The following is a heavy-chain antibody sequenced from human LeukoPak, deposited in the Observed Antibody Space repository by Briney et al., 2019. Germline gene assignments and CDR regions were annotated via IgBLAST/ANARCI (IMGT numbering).Heavy chain of an antibody. CDR1: GFTLSSFW. Sequence: RSGGSLRLSCAASGFTLSSFWMSWVRQTPAKGVEWVANIKQDGRERYYVDSVKGRFTISRDNARNSLYLQTNSLRAEDTAVCYCASLPGGKTAALEVDLRGRGTLVTVSS. V-gene: IGHV3-7*01. D-gene: IGHD6-13*01. CDR2: IKQDGRER. J-gene: IGHJ2*01. CDR3: ASLPGGKTAALEVDL.